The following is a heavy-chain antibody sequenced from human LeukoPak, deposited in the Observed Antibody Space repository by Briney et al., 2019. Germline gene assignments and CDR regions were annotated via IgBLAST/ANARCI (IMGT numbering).Heavy chain of an antibody. CDR3: ARAGTYSYDSSGLDF. D-gene: IGHD3-22*01. V-gene: IGHV3-23*01. CDR1: GFTFSIYD. J-gene: IGHJ4*02. Sequence: GGSLRLSCAASGFTFSIYDLSWVRQAPGKGLECVSAITRGFGSTYYADSVKGRFTISRDNSKNTLYLQMNSLRAEDTAVYYCARAGTYSYDSSGLDFWGQGTLVTVSS. CDR2: ITRGFGST.